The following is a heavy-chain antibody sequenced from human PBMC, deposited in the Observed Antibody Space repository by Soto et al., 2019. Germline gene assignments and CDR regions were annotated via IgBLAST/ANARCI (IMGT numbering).Heavy chain of an antibody. Sequence: ASVKVSCKASGFTFTSSAVQWVRQARGQRLEWIGWIVVGSGNTNYAQKFQERVTITRDMSTSTAYMELSSLRSEDTAVYYCAADGGYYYDSSGYNEYDYWGQGTLVTVSS. CDR1: GFTFTSSA. D-gene: IGHD3-22*01. CDR3: AADGGYYYDSSGYNEYDY. J-gene: IGHJ4*02. CDR2: IVVGSGNT. V-gene: IGHV1-58*01.